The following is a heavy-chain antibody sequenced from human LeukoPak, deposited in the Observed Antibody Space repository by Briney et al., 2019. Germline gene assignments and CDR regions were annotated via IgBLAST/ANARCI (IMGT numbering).Heavy chain of an antibody. J-gene: IGHJ4*02. CDR3: ARDWEDYYDSSGYGWDY. CDR2: ISSSSSYI. CDR1: GFTFSSYS. D-gene: IGHD3-22*01. Sequence: GGSLRLSCAASGFTFSSYSMNWVRQAPGKGLEWVSSISSSSSYIYYADSVKGRFTISRDNAKNSLYLQMNSLRAEDTAVYYCARDWEDYYDSSGYGWDYWGQGTLVTASS. V-gene: IGHV3-21*01.